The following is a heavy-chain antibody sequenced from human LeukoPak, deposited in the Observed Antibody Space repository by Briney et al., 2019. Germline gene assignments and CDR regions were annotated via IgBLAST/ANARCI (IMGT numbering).Heavy chain of an antibody. Sequence: GGSLRLSCAASGFTVSSNYMSWVRQAPGKGLEWVSVIYSDGRIHSADSVKGRFTISRDDSKNTLSLQMNSLRAEDTAVYYCARESGHSCGLAGFFDYWGQGTLVTVSS. V-gene: IGHV3-53*01. J-gene: IGHJ4*02. CDR3: ARESGHSCGLAGFFDY. CDR2: IYSDGRI. D-gene: IGHD5-18*01. CDR1: GFTVSSNY.